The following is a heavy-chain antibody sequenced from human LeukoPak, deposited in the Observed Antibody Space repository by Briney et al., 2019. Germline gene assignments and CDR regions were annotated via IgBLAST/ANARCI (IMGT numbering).Heavy chain of an antibody. CDR2: IYSGSTT. CDR1: GFTVSNNY. V-gene: IGHV3-66*01. J-gene: IGHJ4*02. Sequence: PGGSLRLSCVASGFTVSNNYMSWVRQAPGKGLEWVSVIYSGSTTYHADSVKGRFTIYRDNSKNTLYLQMNNLRAEDTAVYYCARGPRYCSSTSCYDYWGQGTLVTVSS. CDR3: ARGPRYCSSTSCYDY. D-gene: IGHD2-2*01.